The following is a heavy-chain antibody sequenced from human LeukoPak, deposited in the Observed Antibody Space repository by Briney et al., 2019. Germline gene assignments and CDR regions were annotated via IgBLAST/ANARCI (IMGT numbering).Heavy chain of an antibody. CDR1: GYTFTGHY. D-gene: IGHD1-26*01. J-gene: IGHJ4*02. CDR2: INPNSGDT. V-gene: IGHV1-2*06. Sequence: ASVNVSCKASGYTFTGHYMHWVRQAPGQGLEWMGRINPNSGDTNYAQKFQGRVTMTRDTSITTAYMELSRLRSDDTAVYYCARAESNNWDAKYYFDYWGQGTLVTVSS. CDR3: ARAESNNWDAKYYFDY.